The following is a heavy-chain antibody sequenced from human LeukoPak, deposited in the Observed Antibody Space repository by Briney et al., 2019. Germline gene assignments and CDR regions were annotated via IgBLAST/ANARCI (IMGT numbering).Heavy chain of an antibody. CDR3: ASQKDGYSFDY. V-gene: IGHV4-59*08. CDR2: IYYSGTT. J-gene: IGHJ4*02. Sequence: SETLSLICTVSGGSISNYYWSWVRQPPGKGLEWIGYIYYSGTTNYNPSLESRVTISVDTSNNQFSLKLSSVTAADTAVYYCASQKDGYSFDYWGQGTLSPSPQ. D-gene: IGHD5-24*01. CDR1: GGSISNYY.